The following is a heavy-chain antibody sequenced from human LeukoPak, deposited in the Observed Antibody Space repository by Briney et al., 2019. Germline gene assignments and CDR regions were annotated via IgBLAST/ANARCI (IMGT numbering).Heavy chain of an antibody. CDR1: GFTFSSYW. V-gene: IGHV3-74*01. CDR2: INGDGSST. CDR3: AREGQLADFDY. Sequence: GGSLRLSCAASGFTFSSYWMHWVRQAPGKGLVWVSRINGDGSSTNYADSVKGRFTISRDNAKNTLYLQMNSLRAGDTAVYYCAREGQLADFDYWGQGTLVTVSS. D-gene: IGHD6-6*01. J-gene: IGHJ4*02.